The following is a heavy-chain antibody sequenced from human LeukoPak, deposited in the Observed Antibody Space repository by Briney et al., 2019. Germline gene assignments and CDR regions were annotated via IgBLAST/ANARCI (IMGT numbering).Heavy chain of an antibody. Sequence: PSETLSLTCTVSGGSISSYYWSWIRQPPGKGLEWIGYIYYSGSTNYNPSLKSRVTISVDTSKNQFSLKLTSVTAADTAVYYCARARGATIFQSTFDIWGQGTMVTVSS. CDR2: IYYSGST. J-gene: IGHJ3*02. CDR1: GGSISSYY. V-gene: IGHV4-59*01. CDR3: ARARGATIFQSTFDI. D-gene: IGHD5-24*01.